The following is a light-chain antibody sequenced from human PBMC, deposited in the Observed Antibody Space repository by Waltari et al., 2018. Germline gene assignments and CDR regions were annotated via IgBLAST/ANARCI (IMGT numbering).Light chain of an antibody. CDR2: DVS. CDR3: SSYTSTSTLV. CDR1: SSDVGGYDY. V-gene: IGLV2-14*03. J-gene: IGLJ1*01. Sequence: QSALTQPASVSGSPGQSITISCTGTSSDVGGYDYVSWYQHHPGQAPQLLIFDVSYRPSGVSPRVSGSKSGNTASLTISGLQAEDEADYSCSSYTSTSTLVFGSGTKVTVL.